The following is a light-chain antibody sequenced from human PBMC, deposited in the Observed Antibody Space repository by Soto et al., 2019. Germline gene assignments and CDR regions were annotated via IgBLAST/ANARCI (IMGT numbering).Light chain of an antibody. Sequence: EIGLTQSPGTLPLSPGERATLACRASQSVSSRYLAWYQPKPGQAPRLLIYGASSSATGIPDRVDGSGSGADFTLTIARLAPEEFAAYYCQHYGSSPSYTFGQGTKLAIK. V-gene: IGKV3-20*01. CDR1: QSVSSRY. CDR2: GAS. CDR3: QHYGSSPSYT. J-gene: IGKJ2*01.